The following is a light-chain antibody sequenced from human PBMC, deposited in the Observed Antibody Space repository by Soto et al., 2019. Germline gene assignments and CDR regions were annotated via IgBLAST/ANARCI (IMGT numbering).Light chain of an antibody. CDR2: KAS. Sequence: DMQMTQSPSTLSGSVGDRVTITCRASQTTSSWLAWYQQKPGKAPKLLIYKASTLKSGVPSRFSGSGSGTEFTLTISSLQPDDFATYYCQHYNSYSEAFGQGTKV. V-gene: IGKV1-5*03. CDR3: QHYNSYSEA. CDR1: QTTSSW. J-gene: IGKJ1*01.